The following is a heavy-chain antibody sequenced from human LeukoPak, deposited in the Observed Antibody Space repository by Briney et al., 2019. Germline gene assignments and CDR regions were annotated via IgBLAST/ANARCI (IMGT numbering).Heavy chain of an antibody. CDR3: ARGGGEAAAGNSDLGYYYMDV. CDR1: GYTFTGYY. J-gene: IGHJ6*03. D-gene: IGHD6-13*01. CDR2: INPNSGGT. V-gene: IGHV1-2*02. Sequence: GASVKVSCKASGYTFTGYYMHWVRQAPGQGLEWMGWINPNSGGTNYAQKFQGRVTMTRDTSISTAYMELSRLRSDDTAVYYCARGGGEAAAGNSDLGYYYMDVWGKGTTVTVSS.